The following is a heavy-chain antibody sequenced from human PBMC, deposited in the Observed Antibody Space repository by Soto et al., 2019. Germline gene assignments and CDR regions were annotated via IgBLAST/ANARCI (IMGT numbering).Heavy chain of an antibody. CDR1: GYTFTSYG. D-gene: IGHD5-18*01. Sequence: SVKVSCKASGYTFTSYGISWVRQAPGQGLEWMGWISAYNGNTNYAQKLQGRVTMTTDTSTSTAYMELRSLRSDDTAVYYCARIAGGYSYGYDLYFDYWGQGTLVTVSS. V-gene: IGHV1-18*01. CDR2: ISAYNGNT. CDR3: ARIAGGYSYGYDLYFDY. J-gene: IGHJ4*02.